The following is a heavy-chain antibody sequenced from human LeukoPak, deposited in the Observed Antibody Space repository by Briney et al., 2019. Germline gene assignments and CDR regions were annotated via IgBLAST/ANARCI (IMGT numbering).Heavy chain of an antibody. Sequence: GGSLRLSCAASGFTFINAWMSWVRQAPGKGLEWVGRIKSKTDGGTTDYAAPVKGRFTISRDDSRNTLYLQMNSLKTEDTAVYYCTTGPGDCSSASCSYNYYYYMDVWGKGTTVTVSS. CDR3: TTGPGDCSSASCSYNYYYYMDV. CDR1: GFTFINAW. D-gene: IGHD2-2*01. CDR2: IKSKTDGGTT. J-gene: IGHJ6*03. V-gene: IGHV3-15*01.